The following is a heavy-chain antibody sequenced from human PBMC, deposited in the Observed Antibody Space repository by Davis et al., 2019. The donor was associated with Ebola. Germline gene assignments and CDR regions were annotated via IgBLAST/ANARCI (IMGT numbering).Heavy chain of an antibody. J-gene: IGHJ4*02. D-gene: IGHD5-24*01. Sequence: PSETLSLTCTVSGGSISSGGYYWSWIRQHPGKGLEWIGYIYYSGSTYYNPSLKSRVTISVDTSKNQFSLKLSSVTAADTAVYYCAREGRDGYSIWGQGTLVTVSS. V-gene: IGHV4-31*03. CDR2: IYYSGST. CDR1: GGSISSGGYY. CDR3: AREGRDGYSI.